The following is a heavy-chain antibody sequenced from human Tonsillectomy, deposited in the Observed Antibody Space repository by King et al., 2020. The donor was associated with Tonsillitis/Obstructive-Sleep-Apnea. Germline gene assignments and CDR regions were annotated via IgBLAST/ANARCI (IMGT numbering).Heavy chain of an antibody. V-gene: IGHV1-46*01. CDR2: IHPSGGST. Sequence: VQLVESGAEVKKPGASVKVSCKASGYTLTKYYMHWVRQAPGQGLEWMGIIHPSGGSTSYAQKFQGRVTMTRDTSTGTVYMEMRSLRSEDTAVYYCGRDLRIITFGGVVVMGDYWGQGTLVTVAS. D-gene: IGHD3-16*02. J-gene: IGHJ4*02. CDR1: GYTLTKYY. CDR3: GRDLRIITFGGVVVMGDY.